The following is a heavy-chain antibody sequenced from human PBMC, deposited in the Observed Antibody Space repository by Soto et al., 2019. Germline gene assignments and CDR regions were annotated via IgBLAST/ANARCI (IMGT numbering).Heavy chain of an antibody. J-gene: IGHJ3*02. V-gene: IGHV4-30-2*01. CDR2: IYHSGST. D-gene: IGHD5-18*01. Sequence: QLQLQESGSGLVKPSQTLSLTCAVSGGSISSGGYSWSWIRQPPGKGLEWIGYIYHSGSTYYNPSLTSRVTISVDRSKNQCSLKLSSVTAADTAVYYCARGVEWDTAMAQGDAFDIWGRGTMVTVSS. CDR1: GGSISSGGYS. CDR3: ARGVEWDTAMAQGDAFDI.